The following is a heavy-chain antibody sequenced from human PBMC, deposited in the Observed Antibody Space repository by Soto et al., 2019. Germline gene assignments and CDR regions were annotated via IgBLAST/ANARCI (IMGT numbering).Heavy chain of an antibody. Sequence: SETLSLTCTVSGGSISSSSYYWGWIRQPPGKGLEWIGSIYYSGSTYYNPSLKSRVTISVDTSKNQFSLKLSSVTAADTAVYYCARIPNSSGWLFSDYWGQGTLVTVSS. CDR1: GGSISSSSYY. J-gene: IGHJ4*02. V-gene: IGHV4-39*07. CDR3: ARIPNSSGWLFSDY. CDR2: IYYSGST. D-gene: IGHD6-19*01.